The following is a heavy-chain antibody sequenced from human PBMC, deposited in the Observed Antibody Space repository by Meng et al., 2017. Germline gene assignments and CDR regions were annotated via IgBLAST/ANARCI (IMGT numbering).Heavy chain of an antibody. D-gene: IGHD1-26*01. CDR3: GTGGDYYSFHY. CDR2: ISGDGSST. J-gene: IGHJ4*02. V-gene: IGHV3-74*01. Sequence: VQLVESAGGLVQPGGSLRLSCAASGLNFNSYWMHWVRQAPGKGLVWVSRISGDGSSTIYAESVKGRFTISRDNAKNTLYLQMNSLRGEDTAVYYCGTGGDYYSFHYWGQGTLDTVSS. CDR1: GLNFNSYW.